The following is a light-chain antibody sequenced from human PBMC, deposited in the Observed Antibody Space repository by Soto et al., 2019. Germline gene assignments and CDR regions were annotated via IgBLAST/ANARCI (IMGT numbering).Light chain of an antibody. CDR2: GAS. Sequence: EIVMTQSPATLSVSPGERATLSCRASQSVSSNLAWYQQKPGQAPRLLIYGASTRPTGIPARFSGSGSGTEFTLTISSLQSEDFAVYYCQHYNNWPRTFGQGTKVEI. V-gene: IGKV3-15*01. CDR1: QSVSSN. CDR3: QHYNNWPRT. J-gene: IGKJ1*01.